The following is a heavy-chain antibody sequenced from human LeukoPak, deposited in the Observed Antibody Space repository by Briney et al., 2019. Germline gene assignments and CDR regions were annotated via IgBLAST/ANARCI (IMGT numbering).Heavy chain of an antibody. CDR3: AKDRRGLANLDY. CDR2: ISGSGGST. Sequence: GGSLRLSCAASGFTFSSSAMSWVRQAPGKGLEWVSGISGSGGSTYYADSAKGRFTISRDNSKNTLYLQMNSLRAEDTAVYYCAKDRRGLANLDYWGQGTLVTVSS. J-gene: IGHJ4*02. D-gene: IGHD3-16*01. V-gene: IGHV3-23*01. CDR1: GFTFSSSA.